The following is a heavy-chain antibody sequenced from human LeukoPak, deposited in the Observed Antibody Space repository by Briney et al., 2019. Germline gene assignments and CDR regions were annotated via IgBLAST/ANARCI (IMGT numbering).Heavy chain of an antibody. CDR1: AGSISSDY. J-gene: IGHJ4*02. CDR3: ARVEVGSSGLDY. CDR2: IYSSGST. Sequence: SETLSLTCTVSAGSISSDYWSWIRQPPGKGLEWIGYIYSSGSTNSNPSLKSRVTISVDTSKNQFSLKLSSVTAADTAVYYCARVEVGSSGLDYWGQGTLVTVSS. V-gene: IGHV4-59*12. D-gene: IGHD3-22*01.